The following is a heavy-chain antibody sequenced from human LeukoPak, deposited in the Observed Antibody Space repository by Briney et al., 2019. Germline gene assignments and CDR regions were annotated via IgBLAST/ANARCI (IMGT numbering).Heavy chain of an antibody. CDR3: ARERRYCSGDNCYSGLDY. V-gene: IGHV3-53*01. CDR2: IHSGGTT. J-gene: IGHJ4*02. D-gene: IGHD2-15*01. Sequence: GGSLRLSCAVSGFTVSSNYMSRVRQAPGKGLEWVSLIHSGGTTDYADSVKDRFSISRDYSKNTVNLQINSLRAEDTAVYYCARERRYCSGDNCYSGLDYWGQGTQVTVSS. CDR1: GFTVSSNY.